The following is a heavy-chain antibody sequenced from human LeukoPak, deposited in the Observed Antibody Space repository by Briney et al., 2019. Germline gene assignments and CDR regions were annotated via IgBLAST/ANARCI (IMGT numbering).Heavy chain of an antibody. CDR3: ARGYSSSWPDY. J-gene: IGHJ4*02. D-gene: IGHD6-13*01. Sequence: GGSLRLSCAASGFTFSSYAMHWVRQAPGKGQEWVAVISYDGSNKYYADSVKGRFTISRDNSKNTLYLQMNSLRAEDTAVYYCARGYSSSWPDYWGQGTLVTVSS. CDR1: GFTFSSYA. CDR2: ISYDGSNK. V-gene: IGHV3-30*04.